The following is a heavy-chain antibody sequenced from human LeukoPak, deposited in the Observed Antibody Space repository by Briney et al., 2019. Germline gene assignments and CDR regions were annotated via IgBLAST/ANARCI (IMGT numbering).Heavy chain of an antibody. CDR1: GYSFTSYW. CDR2: IYPGDSDT. V-gene: IGHV5-51*01. Sequence: GESLKISFKGSGYSFTSYWIGWVRQMPGKGLEWMGIIYPGDSDTRYSPSFQGQVTISADKSISTAYLQWSSLKASDTAMYYCASRYSSSWWPRDAFDIWGQGTMVTVSS. CDR3: ASRYSSSWWPRDAFDI. D-gene: IGHD6-13*01. J-gene: IGHJ3*02.